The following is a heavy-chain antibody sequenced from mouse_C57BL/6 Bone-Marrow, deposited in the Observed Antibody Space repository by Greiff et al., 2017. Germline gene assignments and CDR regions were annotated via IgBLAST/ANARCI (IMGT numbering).Heavy chain of an antibody. CDR1: GYTFTSYW. D-gene: IGHD1-1*01. CDR3: ARLDYDGSCFYY. CDR2: IDPSDSET. V-gene: IGHV1-52*01. Sequence: QVQLQQPGAELVRPGSSVKLSCKASGYTFTSYWMHWVKQRPIQGLEWIGNIDPSDSETHYNQKFKDKATLTVDKSSSTAYMQLSSLTSEDSAVYYCARLDYDGSCFYYWGQGTTLTVSS. J-gene: IGHJ2*01.